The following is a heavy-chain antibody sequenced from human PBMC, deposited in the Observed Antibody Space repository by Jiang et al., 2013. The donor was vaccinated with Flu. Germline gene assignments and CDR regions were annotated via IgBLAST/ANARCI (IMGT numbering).Heavy chain of an antibody. V-gene: IGHV1-2*02. CDR3: ARDRRLSWHKHYYYYGMDV. Sequence: KVSCKASGYTFTGYYIHWVRQAPGQGLEWMGWINPNSGGTNYAQKFQGRVTMTRDTSISTAYMELSRLRSDDTAVYYCARDRRLSWHKHYYYYGMDVWGQGTTVTVSS. J-gene: IGHJ6*02. CDR1: GYTFTGYY. CDR2: INPNSGGT. D-gene: IGHD6-13*01.